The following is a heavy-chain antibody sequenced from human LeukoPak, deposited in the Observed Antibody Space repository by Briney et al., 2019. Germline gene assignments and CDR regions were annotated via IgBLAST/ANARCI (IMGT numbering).Heavy chain of an antibody. Sequence: PSETLSLTCIVSGGSISSYYWSWIRQPPGKGLEWIGYIYYSGSTNYNPSLKSRVTISVDTSKNQFSLKLSSVTAADTAVYYCARDLGSGSQPDAFDIWGQGTMVTVSS. J-gene: IGHJ3*02. V-gene: IGHV4-59*01. CDR3: ARDLGSGSQPDAFDI. CDR2: IYYSGST. D-gene: IGHD3-10*02. CDR1: GGSISSYY.